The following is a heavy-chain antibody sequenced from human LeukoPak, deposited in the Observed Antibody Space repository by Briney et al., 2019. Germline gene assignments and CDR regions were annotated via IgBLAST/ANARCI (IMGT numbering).Heavy chain of an antibody. CDR2: IYYSGST. J-gene: IGHJ4*02. V-gene: IGHV4-61*05. D-gene: IGHD3-10*01. CDR1: GGSISNSSYY. Sequence: SETLSLTCTVSGGSISNSSYYWSWIRQPPGKGLEWIGYIYYSGSTNYNPSLKSRVTISVDTSKNQFSLKLSSVTAADTAVYYCARASIARSGSYYKTTFDYWGQGTLVTVSS. CDR3: ARASIARSGSYYKTTFDY.